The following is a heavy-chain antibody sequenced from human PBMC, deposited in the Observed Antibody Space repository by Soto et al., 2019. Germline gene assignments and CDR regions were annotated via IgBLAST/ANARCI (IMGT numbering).Heavy chain of an antibody. D-gene: IGHD2-2*01. CDR2: IIPISGTA. CDR1: GGTFSSYA. Sequence: SVKVSCKASGGTFSSYAISWVRQAPGQGLEWMGGIIPISGTANYAQKFQGRVTITADESTSTAYMELSSLRSEDTAVYYCARGILDCSSTSCYPTYGMDVWGQGTTVTVSS. V-gene: IGHV1-69*13. CDR3: ARGILDCSSTSCYPTYGMDV. J-gene: IGHJ6*02.